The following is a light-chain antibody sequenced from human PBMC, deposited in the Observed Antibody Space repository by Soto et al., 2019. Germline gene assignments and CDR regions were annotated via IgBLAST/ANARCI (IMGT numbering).Light chain of an antibody. J-gene: IGLJ2*01. CDR1: NIEIKS. CDR3: QVWDTTNPVI. V-gene: IGLV3-21*02. CDR2: DDG. Sequence: SYELTQPPSVSVAPGQTARMTCGGNNIEIKSVHWYQQKPGQAPVLVVYDDGDRTTGIPERFSGSKSGNTATLTTSRVEAGDEADYYCQVWDTTNPVIFGGGTKLTVL.